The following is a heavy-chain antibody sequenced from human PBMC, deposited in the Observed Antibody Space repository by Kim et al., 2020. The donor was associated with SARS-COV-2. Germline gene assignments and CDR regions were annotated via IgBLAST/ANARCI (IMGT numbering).Heavy chain of an antibody. CDR3: SRESHSGRRLDY. Sequence: SETLSLTCSVSGGPISSYYWSWIRQPPGKGLEWIGYIYYSGNTNYNPSLKSRVTMSVDTSKNQFSLKLSSVTAADTAFYYCSRESHSGRRLDYWGQGTLV. CDR1: GGPISSYY. D-gene: IGHD6-25*01. J-gene: IGHJ4*02. V-gene: IGHV4-59*01. CDR2: IYYSGNT.